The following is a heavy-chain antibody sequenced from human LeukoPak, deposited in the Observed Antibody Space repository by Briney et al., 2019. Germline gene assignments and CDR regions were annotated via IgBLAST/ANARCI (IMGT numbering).Heavy chain of an antibody. CDR1: GFTFSSYA. Sequence: GRSLRLSCAASGFTFSSYAIHWVRQAPGKGLEWVALIPYDGSNKFYADSVKGRFTISRDNSKNTLYLQMNSLRAEDTAVYYCARGSDDFDWLLIDYWGQGTLVTVSS. V-gene: IGHV3-30*04. CDR3: ARGSDDFDWLLIDY. D-gene: IGHD3-9*01. CDR2: IPYDGSNK. J-gene: IGHJ4*01.